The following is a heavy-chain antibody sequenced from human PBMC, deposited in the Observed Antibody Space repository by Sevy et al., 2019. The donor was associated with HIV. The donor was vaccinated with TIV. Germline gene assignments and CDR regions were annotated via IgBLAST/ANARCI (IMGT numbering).Heavy chain of an antibody. J-gene: IGHJ4*02. D-gene: IGHD3-22*01. CDR2: IIPIFGTA. Sequence: ALVKVSCKASGGTFSSYAISWVRQAPGQGLEWMGGIIPIFGTANYAQKFQGRVTITADESTSTAYMELSSLRSEDTAVYYCARGGDSSGYYYVFPFDYWGQGTLVTVSS. CDR3: ARGGDSSGYYYVFPFDY. V-gene: IGHV1-69*13. CDR1: GGTFSSYA.